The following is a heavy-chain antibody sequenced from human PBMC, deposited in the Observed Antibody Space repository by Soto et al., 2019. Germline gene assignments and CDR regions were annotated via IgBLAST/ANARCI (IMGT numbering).Heavy chain of an antibody. CDR1: GFTFSSYW. CDR3: ASEWYRMVATKEGWPFDY. V-gene: IGHV3-7*05. J-gene: IGHJ4*02. Sequence: GGSLRLSCAASGFTFSSYWMSWVRQAPGKGLEWVANIKQDGSEKYYVDSVKGRFTISRDNAKNSLYLQMNSLRAEDTAVYYCASEWYRMVATKEGWPFDYWGQGTLVTVS. CDR2: IKQDGSEK. D-gene: IGHD5-12*01.